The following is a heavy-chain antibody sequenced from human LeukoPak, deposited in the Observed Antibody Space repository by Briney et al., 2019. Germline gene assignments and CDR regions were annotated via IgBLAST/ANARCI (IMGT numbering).Heavy chain of an antibody. Sequence: KTSETLSLTCAVSGGSISSGGYSWRWIRQPPGKGLGWIGYIYHSGSTYYNPSLKSRVTISVDRSKNQFSLKLGSVTAADTAVYYCASSRLDSDYWGQGTLVTVSS. J-gene: IGHJ4*02. V-gene: IGHV4-30-2*01. CDR1: GGSISSGGYS. D-gene: IGHD3-22*01. CDR3: ASSRLDSDY. CDR2: IYHSGST.